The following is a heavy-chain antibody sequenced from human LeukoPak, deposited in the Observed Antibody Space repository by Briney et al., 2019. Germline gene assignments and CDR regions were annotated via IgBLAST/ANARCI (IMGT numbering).Heavy chain of an antibody. V-gene: IGHV3-30*04. D-gene: IGHD6-13*01. Sequence: GGSLRLSCAAPGFTFSSYAMHWVRQAPGKGLEWVAVISCDGSNKYYADSVKGRFTISRDNSKNTLYLQMNSLRAEDTAVYYCAREGIAAAGKRVEGFDYWGQGTLVTVSS. J-gene: IGHJ4*02. CDR1: GFTFSSYA. CDR3: AREGIAAAGKRVEGFDY. CDR2: ISCDGSNK.